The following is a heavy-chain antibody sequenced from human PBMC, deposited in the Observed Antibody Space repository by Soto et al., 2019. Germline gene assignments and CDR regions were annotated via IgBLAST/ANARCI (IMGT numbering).Heavy chain of an antibody. CDR2: INPNSGGT. Sequence: ASVKVSCKASGYTFTGYYMHWVRQAPGQGLEWMGWINPNSGGTNYAQKFQGWVTMTRDTSISTAYMELSRLRSDDTAVYYCARDQAGDDYGMDVWGQGTTVTVSS. CDR1: GYTFTGYY. V-gene: IGHV1-2*04. D-gene: IGHD7-27*01. J-gene: IGHJ6*02. CDR3: ARDQAGDDYGMDV.